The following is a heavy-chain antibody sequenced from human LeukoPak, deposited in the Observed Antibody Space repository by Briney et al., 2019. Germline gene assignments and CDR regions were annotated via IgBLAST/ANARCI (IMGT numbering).Heavy chain of an antibody. V-gene: IGHV4-34*01. CDR2: MNPSGST. CDR1: GGSFSGYY. J-gene: IGHJ6*03. D-gene: IGHD3-22*01. Sequence: SETLSLTCAVYGGSFSGYYWTWIRQTPEKGLEWIGEMNPSGSTNYNPSLKSRVTIPVDTSKNQFSLELSSVTAADTAVYYCARGRQDVTMVVVVMTAVSYYLDVWGKGTTVTVS. CDR3: ARGRQDVTMVVVVMTAVSYYLDV.